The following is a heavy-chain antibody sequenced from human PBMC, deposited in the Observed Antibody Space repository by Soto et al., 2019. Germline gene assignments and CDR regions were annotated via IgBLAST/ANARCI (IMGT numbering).Heavy chain of an antibody. J-gene: IGHJ4*02. D-gene: IGHD4-17*01. CDR3: ARDHDGDYVKARGCDY. V-gene: IGHV1-18*01. CDR1: GYTFTSYG. Sequence: QVQLVPSGAEVKKPGASVKVSCKASGYTFTSYGISWVRQAPGQGLEWMGWISAYNGNTNYAQKLQGRVTMTTDTSTSTAYMELRSLRSDDTALYYCARDHDGDYVKARGCDYWGQGTLVTVSS. CDR2: ISAYNGNT.